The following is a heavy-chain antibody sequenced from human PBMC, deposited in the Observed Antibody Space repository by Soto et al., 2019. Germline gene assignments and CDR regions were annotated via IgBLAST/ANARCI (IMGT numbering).Heavy chain of an antibody. CDR1: GYTFTGHY. J-gene: IGHJ6*02. CDR3: ARVLCRTNGVSRCYYYYGMDV. Sequence: ASVKVSCKASGYTFTGHYMHWVRPAPGQGLEGMGWIKPNSGGTNYEQKFQGWVTMNRETSISTDYMEMSRLRSDDTAVYYCARVLCRTNGVSRCYYYYGMDVWGQGTTVTVSS. CDR2: IKPNSGGT. D-gene: IGHD2-8*01. V-gene: IGHV1-2*04.